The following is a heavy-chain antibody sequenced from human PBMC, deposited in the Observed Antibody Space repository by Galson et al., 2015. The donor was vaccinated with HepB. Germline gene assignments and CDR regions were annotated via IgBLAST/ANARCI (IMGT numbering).Heavy chain of an antibody. Sequence: SLRLSCAASGFTFSGSAMHWVRQASGRGLEWVGRIGSKANSYASAYAASVKGRFTISRDDSKNTAYMQMNSLKTEDTAVYYCTRLGDLSGYSSLWGQGTLVTVSS. CDR2: IGSKANSYAS. V-gene: IGHV3-73*01. CDR3: TRLGDLSGYSSL. CDR1: GFTFSGSA. J-gene: IGHJ4*02. D-gene: IGHD6-13*01.